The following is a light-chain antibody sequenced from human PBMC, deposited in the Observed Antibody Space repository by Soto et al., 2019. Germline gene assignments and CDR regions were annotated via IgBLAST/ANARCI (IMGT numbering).Light chain of an antibody. Sequence: TQSPGALSLSPGERATLSCRAIQSVSSSYLAWYQQKPGQAPRLLIYGASTRATGIPARFSGSGSGTEFTLTISSLQSEDFAVYYCQRYNNWPLITFGQGTKVDIK. CDR2: GAS. CDR1: QSVSSSY. J-gene: IGKJ1*01. CDR3: QRYNNWPLIT. V-gene: IGKV3-15*01.